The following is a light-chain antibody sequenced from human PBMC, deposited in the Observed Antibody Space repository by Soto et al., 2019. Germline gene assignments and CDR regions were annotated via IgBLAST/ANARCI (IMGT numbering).Light chain of an antibody. J-gene: IGLJ1*01. Sequence: QSVLTQPASVSGFLGQSITMSCTGSSSDVGTFNLVSWFQQHPGKAPKLLIFEGTKRPSGVSDRFSGSKSGNTASLTISGLQAEDEADYHCCSYAGTRTSWVFGTGTQLTVL. CDR3: CSYAGTRTSWV. V-gene: IGLV2-23*01. CDR1: SSDVGTFNL. CDR2: EGT.